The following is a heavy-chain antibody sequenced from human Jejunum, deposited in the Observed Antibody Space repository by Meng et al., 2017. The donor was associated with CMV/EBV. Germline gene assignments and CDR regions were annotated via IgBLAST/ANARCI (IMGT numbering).Heavy chain of an antibody. J-gene: IGHJ6*02. CDR2: ITWNGVTI. CDR1: FTFTDHA. D-gene: IGHD2-2*01. Sequence: FTFTDHAMNWVRQAPGKGLEWVSGITWNGVTIGYADSVKGRFTISRDNAKNSVYLQMNSLRAEDTALYYCARDYQLYYYHYYGMDVWGQGTTVTVSS. V-gene: IGHV3-9*01. CDR3: ARDYQLYYYHYYGMDV.